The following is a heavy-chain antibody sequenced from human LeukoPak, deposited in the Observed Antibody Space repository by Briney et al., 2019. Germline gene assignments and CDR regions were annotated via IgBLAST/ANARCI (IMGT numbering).Heavy chain of an antibody. CDR1: GFTFSSYE. Sequence: GGSLRLSCAASGFTFSSYEMNWVRQAPGKGLVWVSRINSDGSSTSYADSVKGRFTISRDNSKNTMYLQMNSLRVEETAVYYCARVPPGTRPYDAFDIWGQGTMVTVSS. D-gene: IGHD1/OR15-1a*01. CDR2: INSDGSST. CDR3: ARVPPGTRPYDAFDI. V-gene: IGHV3-74*01. J-gene: IGHJ3*02.